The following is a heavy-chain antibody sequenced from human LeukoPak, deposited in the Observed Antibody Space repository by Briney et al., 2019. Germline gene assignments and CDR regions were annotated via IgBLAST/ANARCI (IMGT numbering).Heavy chain of an antibody. CDR2: ISRSSTYI. J-gene: IGHJ4*02. D-gene: IGHD3-22*01. V-gene: IGHV3-21*01. CDR1: GFTFSTYS. Sequence: GGSLRLSCAASGFTFSTYSMYWVRQAPGKGLEWVSSISRSSTYIFYADSVKGRFTISRDDAKNSLYLQMNALRAEDTAVYYCAKDNSNYYDNTGYWGQGTLVTVSS. CDR3: AKDNSNYYDNTGY.